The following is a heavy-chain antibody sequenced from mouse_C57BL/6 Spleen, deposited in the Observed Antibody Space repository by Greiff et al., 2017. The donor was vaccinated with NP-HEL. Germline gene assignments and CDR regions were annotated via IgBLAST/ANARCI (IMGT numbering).Heavy chain of an antibody. V-gene: IGHV1-55*01. CDR3: ARREIYYEAWFAY. CDR2: IYPGSGST. J-gene: IGHJ3*01. Sequence: QVQLQQSGAELVKPGASVKMSCKASGYTFTSYWITWVKQRPGQGLEWIGDIYPGSGSTNYNEKFKSKATLTVDTSSSTAYMQLSSLTSECSVVYYCARREIYYEAWFAYCGHEALVTVSA. D-gene: IGHD2-4*01. CDR1: GYTFTSYW.